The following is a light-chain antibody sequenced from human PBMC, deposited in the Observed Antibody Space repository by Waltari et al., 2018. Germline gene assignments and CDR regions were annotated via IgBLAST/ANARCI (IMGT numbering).Light chain of an antibody. J-gene: IGLJ2*01. CDR3: SSYTSSSTVV. CDR1: SSDVGGYNY. V-gene: IGLV2-14*01. CDR2: DVS. Sequence: QSALTQPASVSGSPGQSIPISCTGTSSDVGGYNYVSWYQQHPGKAPKLMIYDVSKRPSGVSMRFAGSKSGNTASRTICGRQAENEADYYCSSYTSSSTVVFGGGTKLTVL.